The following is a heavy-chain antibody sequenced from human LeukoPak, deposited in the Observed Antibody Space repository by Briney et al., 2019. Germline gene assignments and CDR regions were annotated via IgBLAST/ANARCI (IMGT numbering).Heavy chain of an antibody. CDR3: AKDRSWEGYYFDY. D-gene: IGHD1-26*01. J-gene: IGHJ4*02. Sequence: GGSLRLSCAASGFTFSSYAMSWVRQAPGKGLEWVSAISGSGGSTYYADSVKGRFTISRDNSKNTLYLQMNSLRAEDTAVYYCAKDRSWEGYYFDYWGQVTLVTVSS. CDR1: GFTFSSYA. CDR2: ISGSGGST. V-gene: IGHV3-23*01.